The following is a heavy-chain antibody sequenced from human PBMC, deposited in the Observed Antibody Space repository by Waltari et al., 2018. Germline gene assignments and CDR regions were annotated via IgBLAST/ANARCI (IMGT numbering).Heavy chain of an antibody. J-gene: IGHJ6*02. D-gene: IGHD3-9*01. CDR2: IKMDGSTT. CDR3: AKVGILTGYNYGIDV. Sequence: DVQLVESGGGLVQPGGSLRLSCAASGFTFSSYWMHWVRQAPGKGLVWVSRIKMDGSTTDYADSVKGRFTISRDNAKNRLYLHMNSLRTEDTAVYYCAKVGILTGYNYGIDVWGQGTTVTVSS. V-gene: IGHV3-74*01. CDR1: GFTFSSYW.